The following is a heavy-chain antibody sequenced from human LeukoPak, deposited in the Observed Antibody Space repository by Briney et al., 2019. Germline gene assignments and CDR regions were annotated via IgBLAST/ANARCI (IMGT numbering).Heavy chain of an antibody. Sequence: SETLSLTCTVSGGSISSYYWSWIRQPPGKGLEWIGYIYYSGSTNYNPSLKSRVTISVDTSKNQFSLKLSSVTAADTAVYYCARETGGYSSPSDYWGQGTLVTVSS. V-gene: IGHV4-59*01. CDR2: IYYSGST. D-gene: IGHD6-13*01. CDR3: ARETGGYSSPSDY. CDR1: GGSISSYY. J-gene: IGHJ4*02.